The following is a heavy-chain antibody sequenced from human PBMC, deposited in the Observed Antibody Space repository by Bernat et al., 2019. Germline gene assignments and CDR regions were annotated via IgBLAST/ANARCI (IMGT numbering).Heavy chain of an antibody. Sequence: QVQLVESGGGVVQPGGSLRLSCAASGFTFSSYGMHWVRQAPGKGLEWVAFIRYDGSNKYYADSVKGRFTISRDNSKNTLYLQMNSLRAEDTAVYYCTTSNGHLDHWGQGILVTVSS. CDR2: IRYDGSNK. J-gene: IGHJ4*02. D-gene: IGHD2-8*01. V-gene: IGHV3-30*02. CDR1: GFTFSSYG. CDR3: TTSNGHLDH.